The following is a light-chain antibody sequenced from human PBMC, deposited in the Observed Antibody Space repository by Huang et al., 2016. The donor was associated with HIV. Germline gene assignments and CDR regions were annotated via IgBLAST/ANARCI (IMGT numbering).Light chain of an antibody. V-gene: IGKV1-39*01. CDR2: GAS. J-gene: IGKJ1*01. CDR3: QQSYNTRT. CDR1: QDIGNY. Sequence: IQMTQSPPSLAASIGDRVSITCRATQDIGNYLNWYQQKPGNAPKLLIYGASTLHSGVPSRFSGSGSGTDFTLTITSLQPEDFATCYCQQSYNTRTFGPGTRVEIK.